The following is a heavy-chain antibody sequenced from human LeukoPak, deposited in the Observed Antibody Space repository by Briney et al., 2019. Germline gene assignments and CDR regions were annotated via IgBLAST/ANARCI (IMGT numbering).Heavy chain of an antibody. J-gene: IGHJ4*02. CDR1: GFTFRSYS. Sequence: GGSLRFSCAASGFTFRSYSMTWVGQAPGKGLEWVSYISSSSSTIYYADSVKGRFTISRDNAKNSLFLQMDSLRDEDTAVYYCARGALDFDYWGQGTLVTVSS. V-gene: IGHV3-48*02. CDR3: ARGALDFDY. CDR2: ISSSSSTI.